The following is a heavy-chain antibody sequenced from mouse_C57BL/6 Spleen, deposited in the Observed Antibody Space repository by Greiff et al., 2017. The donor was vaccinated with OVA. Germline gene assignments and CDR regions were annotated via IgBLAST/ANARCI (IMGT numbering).Heavy chain of an antibody. J-gene: IGHJ4*01. CDR1: GYSITSGYY. CDR2: ISYDGSN. Sequence: EVQLQESGPGLVKPSQSLSLTCSVTGYSITSGYYWNWIRQFPGNKLEWMGYISYDGSNNYNPSLKNRISITRDTSKNQFFLKLNSVTTEDTATYYCASSNWDGAMDYWGQGTSVTVSS. CDR3: ASSNWDGAMDY. V-gene: IGHV3-6*01. D-gene: IGHD4-1*01.